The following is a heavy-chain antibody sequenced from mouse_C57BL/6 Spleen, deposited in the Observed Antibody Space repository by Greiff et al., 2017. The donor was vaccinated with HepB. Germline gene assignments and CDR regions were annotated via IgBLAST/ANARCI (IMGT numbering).Heavy chain of an antibody. V-gene: IGHV5-16*01. CDR3: AIYGSSYDWYFDV. J-gene: IGHJ1*03. Sequence: EVQRVESEGGLVQPGSSMKLSCTASGFTFSDYYMAWVRQVPEKGLEWVANINYDGSSTYYLDSLKSRFIISRDNAKNILYLQMSSLKSEDTATYYCAIYGSSYDWYFDVWGTGTTVTVSS. CDR2: INYDGSST. D-gene: IGHD1-1*01. CDR1: GFTFSDYY.